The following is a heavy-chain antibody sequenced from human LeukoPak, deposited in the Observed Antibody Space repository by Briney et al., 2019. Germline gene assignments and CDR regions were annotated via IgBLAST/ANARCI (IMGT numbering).Heavy chain of an antibody. CDR2: IWYDGSNK. CDR1: GFTFSNYG. CDR3: ARDVHTSIYSPCGY. V-gene: IGHV3-33*01. D-gene: IGHD3-3*02. J-gene: IGHJ4*02. Sequence: PWGSVRLSCAASGFTFSNYGMHWVRQAPGKGLEWVAIIWYDGSNKYYADSVKARFTISRDNSKNTLYLQMNNLRAEDTAVYYCARDVHTSIYSPCGYWGQGTMVTVSS.